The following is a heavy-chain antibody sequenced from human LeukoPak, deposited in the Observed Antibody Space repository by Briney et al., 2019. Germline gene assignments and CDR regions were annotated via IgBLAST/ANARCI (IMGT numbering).Heavy chain of an antibody. J-gene: IGHJ4*02. CDR3: AKTFIAVANPIDC. V-gene: IGHV3-23*01. Sequence: PGGSLRLSCAASGFTFSSYAMSWVRQAPGKGLEWVSVISGGGTSTYYADSVKGRFTISKDNSRNTLYLQMNSLRAEDTAVYYCAKTFIAVANPIDCWGQGTLVTVSS. D-gene: IGHD6-19*01. CDR2: ISGGGTST. CDR1: GFTFSSYA.